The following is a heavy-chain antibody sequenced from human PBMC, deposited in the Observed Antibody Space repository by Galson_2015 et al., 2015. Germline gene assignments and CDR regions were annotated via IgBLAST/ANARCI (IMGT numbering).Heavy chain of an antibody. J-gene: IGHJ4*02. CDR2: ISATGVYI. Sequence: SLRLSCATSGFIFNRYSLNWVRQAPGKGLEWVSSISATGVYISYADSVRGRFTISRDSGKNSLYLQMNRLRPEDTAVYFCARDASMGGGMGYWGQGVLVTVSS. V-gene: IGHV3-21*06. CDR1: GFIFNRYS. D-gene: IGHD1-26*01. CDR3: ARDASMGGGMGY.